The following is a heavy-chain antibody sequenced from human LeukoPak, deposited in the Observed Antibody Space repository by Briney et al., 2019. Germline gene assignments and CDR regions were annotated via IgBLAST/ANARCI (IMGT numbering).Heavy chain of an antibody. D-gene: IGHD6-13*01. CDR2: MNPNSGNT. CDR1: GYTFTSYD. V-gene: IGHV1-8*01. J-gene: IGHJ4*02. CDR3: ARAGGIAAAEIDY. Sequence: ASVKVSCNASGYTFTSYDINWVRQATGQGLERMGWMNPNSGNTGYAQKFQGRVTMTRNTSISTAYMELSSLRSADTAVYYCARAGGIAAAEIDYWGQGTLVTVSS.